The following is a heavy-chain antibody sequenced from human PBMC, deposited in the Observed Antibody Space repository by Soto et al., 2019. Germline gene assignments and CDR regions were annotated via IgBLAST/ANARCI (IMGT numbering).Heavy chain of an antibody. D-gene: IGHD2-15*01. V-gene: IGHV3-23*01. J-gene: IGHJ1*01. Sequence: GGSLRLSCAASGFTFSSYAMSWVRQAPGKGLEWVSAISGSGGSTYYADSVKGRFTISRDNSKNTLYLQMNSLRAEDTAVYYCAKRRSPLVVVAATVAEYFQHWGQGTLVTVSS. CDR2: ISGSGGST. CDR1: GFTFSSYA. CDR3: AKRRSPLVVVAATVAEYFQH.